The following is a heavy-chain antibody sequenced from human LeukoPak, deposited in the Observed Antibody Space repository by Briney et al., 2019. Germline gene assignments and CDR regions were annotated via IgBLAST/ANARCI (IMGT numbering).Heavy chain of an antibody. CDR2: INAGNGHT. D-gene: IGHD6-19*01. J-gene: IGHJ4*02. CDR3: ARVVRYSSGPLTDLLPYYFDY. CDR1: GYTFTSYA. Sequence: ASVKVSCKASGYTFTSYAIHWARQAPRQRLEWMGWINAGNGHTKYSHEFQGRVTITRDTSASTAYMELSSLRSEDMAVYYCARVVRYSSGPLTDLLPYYFDYWGQGTLVTVFS. V-gene: IGHV1-3*03.